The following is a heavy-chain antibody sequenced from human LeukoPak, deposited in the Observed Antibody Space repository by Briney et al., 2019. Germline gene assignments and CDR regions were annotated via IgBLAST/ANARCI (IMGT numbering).Heavy chain of an antibody. V-gene: IGHV3-23*01. J-gene: IGHJ4*02. CDR2: ISASGGAK. CDR3: ARSLKWNLVGFDY. CDR1: GFTFSNYA. D-gene: IGHD1-1*01. Sequence: PGGSLRLSCAASGFTFSNYAMNWVRQAPGTGLEWVSCISASGGAKLYADSVKGRFIISRDDSKNTLYVQMSSLRAEDTAVYYCARSLKWNLVGFDYWGQGTLVTVSS.